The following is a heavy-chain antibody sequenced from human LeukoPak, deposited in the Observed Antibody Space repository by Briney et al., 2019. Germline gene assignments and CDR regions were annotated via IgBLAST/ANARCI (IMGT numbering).Heavy chain of an antibody. J-gene: IGHJ5*02. Sequence: GGSLRLSCAASGFSFSSYGMSWVRQAPGKGLAWVSAIGGSGDKTYYADSVKGRFTISRDNSKNTLYLQMNSLRAEDTAIYYCTKAPAGPEYSSSWKFGYNWFDPWGQGTLVTVSS. CDR2: IGGSGDKT. D-gene: IGHD6-13*01. V-gene: IGHV3-23*01. CDR3: TKAPAGPEYSSSWKFGYNWFDP. CDR1: GFSFSSYG.